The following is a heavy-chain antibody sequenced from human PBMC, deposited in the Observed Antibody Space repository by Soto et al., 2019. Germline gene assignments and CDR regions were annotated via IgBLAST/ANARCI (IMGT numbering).Heavy chain of an antibody. V-gene: IGHV4-39*07. J-gene: IGHJ4*02. D-gene: IGHD3-3*01. CDR2: IYYSGST. CDR3: ARGGIELRFLEWLPYYFDY. Sequence: PSETLSLTCTVSGGSISSSSYYWGWIRQPPGKGLEWIGSIYYSGSTYYNPSLKSRVTISIDTSKNQFSLKLSSVTAADTAVYYCARGGIELRFLEWLPYYFDYWGQGTLVTVSS. CDR1: GGSISSSSYY.